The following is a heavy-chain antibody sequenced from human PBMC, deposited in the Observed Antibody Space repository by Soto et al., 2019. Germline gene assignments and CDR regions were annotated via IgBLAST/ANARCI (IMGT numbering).Heavy chain of an antibody. V-gene: IGHV3-53*01. D-gene: IGHD2-8*02. Sequence: WWSLRLSCAVSVISVSDSDMSWFGQAPGKGLEWVSVVFPAGVTYYAHSVRGRFAISRATSENTLYLQMDSLRAEDTGFYYCASACCTEKHLASWGQGTRATVS. CDR1: VISVSDSD. CDR3: ASACCTEKHLAS. CDR2: VFPAGVT. J-gene: IGHJ4*02.